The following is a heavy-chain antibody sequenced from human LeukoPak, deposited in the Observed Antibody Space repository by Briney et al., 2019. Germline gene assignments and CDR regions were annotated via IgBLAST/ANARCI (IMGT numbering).Heavy chain of an antibody. D-gene: IGHD5-18*01. CDR3: VRRHNRGAYSYGVVY. Sequence: HGGSLKISCKGSGYSFTNYWIAWVRQMPGKGLEWMGIIYPGDSDSRYSPSFQGQVTISADKSISTAYLQWNSLKASDTAMYYCVRRHNRGAYSYGVVYWSQGTLVTVSS. CDR2: IYPGDSDS. J-gene: IGHJ4*02. CDR1: GYSFTNYW. V-gene: IGHV5-51*01.